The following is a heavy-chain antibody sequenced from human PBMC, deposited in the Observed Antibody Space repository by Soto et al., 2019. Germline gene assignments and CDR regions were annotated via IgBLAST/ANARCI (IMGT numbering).Heavy chain of an antibody. CDR3: ARDSTGRYDY. Sequence: SETLSLTCTVSGGSISSGGYYWSWIRQHPGKGLEWVGYIYYSGSTYYNPSLKSRVTISVDTSKNQFSLKLSSVTAADTAVYYCARDSTGRYDYWGQGTLVTVSS. CDR1: GGSISSGGYY. D-gene: IGHD2-2*01. V-gene: IGHV4-31*03. CDR2: IYYSGST. J-gene: IGHJ4*02.